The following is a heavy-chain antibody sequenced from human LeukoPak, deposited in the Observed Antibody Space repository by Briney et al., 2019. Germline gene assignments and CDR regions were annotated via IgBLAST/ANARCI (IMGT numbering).Heavy chain of an antibody. J-gene: IGHJ4*02. D-gene: IGHD4/OR15-4a*01. Sequence: PSETLSLTCTVSGGSISSYYRSWIRQPPGKGLEWIGYIYYSGSTNYNPSLKSRVTISVDTSKNQFSLKLSSVTAADTAVYYCARGPYGGVPRPYYFDYWGQGTLVTVSS. V-gene: IGHV4-59*01. CDR2: IYYSGST. CDR3: ARGPYGGVPRPYYFDY. CDR1: GGSISSYY.